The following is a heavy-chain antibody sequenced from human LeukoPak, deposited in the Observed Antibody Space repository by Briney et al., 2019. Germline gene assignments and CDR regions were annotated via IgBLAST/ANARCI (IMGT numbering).Heavy chain of an antibody. Sequence: SETLSLTCAVYGGSFSGYYWSWIRQPPGKGLEWIGEINHSGSTNYNPSLKSRVIISVDTSKNQFSLKLSSVTAADTAVYYCARGGRIAAADYWGQGTLVTVSS. J-gene: IGHJ4*02. CDR2: INHSGST. V-gene: IGHV4-34*01. CDR3: ARGGRIAAADY. CDR1: GGSFSGYY. D-gene: IGHD6-13*01.